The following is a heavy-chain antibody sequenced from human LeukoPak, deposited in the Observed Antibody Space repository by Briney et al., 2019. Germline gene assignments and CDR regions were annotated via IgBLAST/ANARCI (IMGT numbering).Heavy chain of an antibody. CDR2: IYTSGST. CDR1: GGSISSYY. V-gene: IGHV4-4*07. Sequence: SETLSLTCTVSGGSISSYYWSWIRQPAGKGLEWIGRIYTSGSTNYNPSLKSRVTMSVGTSKNQFSLKLSSVTAADTAVYYCAREVLGDDDFWSGYYFGNYFDYWGQGTLVTVSS. CDR3: AREVLGDDDFWSGYYFGNYFDY. J-gene: IGHJ4*02. D-gene: IGHD3-3*01.